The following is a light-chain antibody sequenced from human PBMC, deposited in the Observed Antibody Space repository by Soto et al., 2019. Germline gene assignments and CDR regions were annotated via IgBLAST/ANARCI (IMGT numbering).Light chain of an antibody. CDR1: HSDVGSYNL. J-gene: IGLJ7*01. CDR3: CSYAGSTTQTYV. V-gene: IGLV2-23*02. CDR2: EVS. Sequence: QSALTQPASVSGSPGQSNTISCTGTHSDVGSYNLVSWYQQHPGKAPKVIIYEVSERPSGVSDRFSGSKSGNTASLMISGLQAEDEADYYCCSYAGSTTQTYVFGSGTQLTVL.